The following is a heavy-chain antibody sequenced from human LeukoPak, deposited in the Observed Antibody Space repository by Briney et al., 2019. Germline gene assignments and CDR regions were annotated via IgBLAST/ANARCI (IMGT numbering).Heavy chain of an antibody. CDR2: INPNSGGT. V-gene: IGHV1-2*06. Sequence: ASVKVSCKASGYTFTGYYMHWVRQAPGQGLEWMGRINPNSGGTNYAQKFQGRVTMTRDTSISTAYMELSGLRSDDTAVYYCARGLWVGVVGASNYWGQGTLVTVSS. CDR3: ARGLWVGVVGASNY. CDR1: GYTFTGYY. D-gene: IGHD1-26*01. J-gene: IGHJ4*02.